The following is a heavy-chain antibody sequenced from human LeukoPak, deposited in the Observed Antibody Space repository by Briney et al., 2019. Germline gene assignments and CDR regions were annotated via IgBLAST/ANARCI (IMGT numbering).Heavy chain of an antibody. Sequence: SETLSLTCAVSGYSLGKNYYWGWIRQPPGTGLEWIGRIYGTGSTSYNPSLMNRVTMSVDTSKNHFSLKLTSVTAADTAVYYCARYDSRGSASTRFDYWGQGILVTISS. D-gene: IGHD3-16*01. V-gene: IGHV4-38-2*01. CDR2: IYGTGST. CDR3: ARYDSRGSASTRFDY. J-gene: IGHJ4*02. CDR1: GYSLGKNYY.